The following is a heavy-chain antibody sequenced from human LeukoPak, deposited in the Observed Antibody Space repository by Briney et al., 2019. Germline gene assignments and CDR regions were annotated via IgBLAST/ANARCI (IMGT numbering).Heavy chain of an antibody. D-gene: IGHD3-10*01. V-gene: IGHV4-34*01. J-gene: IGHJ4*02. Sequence: SETLSLTCAVYGGSFSSYYWSWIRQPPGKGLEWIGEINHSGSTNYNPSLKSRVTISVDTSKNQFSLKLSSVTAADTAVYYCASGYYYGSGSYWHWGQGTLVTVSS. CDR2: INHSGST. CDR3: ASGYYYGSGSYWH. CDR1: GGSFSSYY.